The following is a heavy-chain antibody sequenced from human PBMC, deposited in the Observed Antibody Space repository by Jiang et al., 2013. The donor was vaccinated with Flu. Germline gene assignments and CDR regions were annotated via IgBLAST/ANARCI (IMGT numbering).Heavy chain of an antibody. J-gene: IGHJ4*02. CDR1: GFSLSTSGMC. D-gene: IGHD3-10*01. CDR2: IDWDDDK. V-gene: IGHV2-70*11. CDR3: ARSSMVRGAEDY. Sequence: KPTQTLTLTCTFSGFSLSTSGMCVSWIRQPPGKALEWLARIDWDDDKYYSTSLKTRLTISKDTSKNQVVLTMTNMDPVDTATYYCARSSMVRGAEDYWGQGTLVTVSS.